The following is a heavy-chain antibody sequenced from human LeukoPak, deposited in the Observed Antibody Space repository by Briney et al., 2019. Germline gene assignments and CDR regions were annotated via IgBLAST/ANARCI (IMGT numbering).Heavy chain of an antibody. J-gene: IGHJ4*02. CDR2: ISSSSSYI. CDR1: GFTLSRNT. Sequence: GGSLRLSCAASGFTLSRNTMNWVRQAPGKGLEWVSSISSSSSYIYYADSVKGRFTISRDNSKNTLYLQMNSLRAEDTAVYYCARRRTSVRGGYYFDYWGQGTLVTVSS. D-gene: IGHD3-10*01. CDR3: ARRRTSVRGGYYFDY. V-gene: IGHV3-21*01.